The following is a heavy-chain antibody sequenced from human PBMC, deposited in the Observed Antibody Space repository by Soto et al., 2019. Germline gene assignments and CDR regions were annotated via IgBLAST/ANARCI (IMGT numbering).Heavy chain of an antibody. V-gene: IGHV3-23*01. Sequence: EVQLLESGGGLVQPGGSLRLSCAASGFTFSSYAMSWVRQAPGKGLEWVSAISGSGGSTYYEDSVKGRFTISRDNSKNTLYLQMNSLRAEDTAVYYCAKEGYSSSPESYYYYGMDVWGQGTTVTVSS. D-gene: IGHD6-6*01. CDR3: AKEGYSSSPESYYYYGMDV. CDR2: ISGSGGST. J-gene: IGHJ6*02. CDR1: GFTFSSYA.